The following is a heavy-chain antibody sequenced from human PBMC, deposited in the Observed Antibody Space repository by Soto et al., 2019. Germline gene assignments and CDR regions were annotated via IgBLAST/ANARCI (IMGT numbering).Heavy chain of an antibody. Sequence: GGSLRLSCVASGFTFSSYSIHWVRQAPGKGLEWVSSISGSSTYIFYADSVKGRFTISRDNSKNTLFLQMNSLRAEDTAVYYCARDLGAWELLNWFDPWGQGTLVTVSS. CDR3: ARDLGAWELLNWFDP. D-gene: IGHD2-15*01. J-gene: IGHJ5*02. V-gene: IGHV3-21*01. CDR1: GFTFSSYS. CDR2: ISGSSTYI.